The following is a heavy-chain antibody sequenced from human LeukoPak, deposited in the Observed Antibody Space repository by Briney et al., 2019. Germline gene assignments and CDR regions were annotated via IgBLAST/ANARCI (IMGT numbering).Heavy chain of an antibody. V-gene: IGHV3-21*01. CDR3: ARDFSPSQSGLSDAFQI. CDR2: ISRDTGYI. CDR1: GFTFNDAW. Sequence: GGSLRLSCAASGFTFNDAWMNWVRQPPGKGLEWVSSISRDTGYIFYADSLRGRFTISRDNAKNSLYLQMNSLRAEDTAVYYCARDFSPSQSGLSDAFQIWGQGTMVTVSS. J-gene: IGHJ3*02. D-gene: IGHD2/OR15-2a*01.